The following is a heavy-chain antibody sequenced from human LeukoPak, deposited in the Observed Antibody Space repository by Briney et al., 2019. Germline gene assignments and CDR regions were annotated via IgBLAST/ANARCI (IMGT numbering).Heavy chain of an antibody. V-gene: IGHV4-59*12. Sequence: SETLSLTCTVSGVSISNYYWSWIRQPPGKGLEWIGFIYNSGSTNYNPSLKSRVTISVDTSKNQFSLKLSSVTAADTAVYYCARGGYKRGYSGYVNYWGQGTLVTVSS. CDR3: ARGGYKRGYSGYVNY. J-gene: IGHJ4*02. CDR2: IYNSGST. D-gene: IGHD5-12*01. CDR1: GVSISNYY.